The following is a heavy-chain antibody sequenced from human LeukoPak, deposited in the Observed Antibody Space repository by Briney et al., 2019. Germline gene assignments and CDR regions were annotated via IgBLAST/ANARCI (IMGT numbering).Heavy chain of an antibody. CDR3: ARIAAAATYDAFDI. CDR2: IYHSGST. Sequence: SETLSLTCAVSGYSISSGYYWGWIRQPPGKGLEWIGSIYHSGSTYYNPSLKSRVTISVDTSKNQFSLKLSSVTAADTAVYCCARIAAAATYDAFDIWGQGTMVTVSS. V-gene: IGHV4-38-2*01. J-gene: IGHJ3*02. CDR1: GYSISSGYY. D-gene: IGHD6-13*01.